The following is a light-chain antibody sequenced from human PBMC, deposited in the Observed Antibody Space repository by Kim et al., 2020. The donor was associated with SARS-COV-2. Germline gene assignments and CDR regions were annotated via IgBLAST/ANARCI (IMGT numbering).Light chain of an antibody. CDR2: SNN. J-gene: IGLJ1*01. V-gene: IGLV1-44*01. Sequence: ELTQPPSASGTPGQRVTISCSGSSSNIGSNTVNWYQQVPGTAPKLLIYSNNQRPSGVPDRFSGSKSGTSASLAISGPQSEDEADYYCAAWDDSLNIYVFGSGTKVTVL. CDR3: AAWDDSLNIYV. CDR1: SSNIGSNT.